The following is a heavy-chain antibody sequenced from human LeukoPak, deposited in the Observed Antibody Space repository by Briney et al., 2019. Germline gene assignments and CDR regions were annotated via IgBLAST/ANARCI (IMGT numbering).Heavy chain of an antibody. CDR2: IYYRGST. Sequence: PSETLSLTCTVSGGSISNYYWSRIRQPPGKGLEWIGSIYYRGSTSYNPSLKSRVTISVDTSKKQVSLKLTAADTAVYYCATYSDYEGYYYYYMDVWGKGTTVTVSS. CDR3: ATYSDYEGYYYYYMDV. V-gene: IGHV4-59*05. J-gene: IGHJ6*03. CDR1: GGSISNYY. D-gene: IGHD4-11*01.